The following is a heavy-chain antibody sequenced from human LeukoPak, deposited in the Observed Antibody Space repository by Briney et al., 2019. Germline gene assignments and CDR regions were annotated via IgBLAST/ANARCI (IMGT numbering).Heavy chain of an antibody. CDR1: GFIFSTYW. D-gene: IGHD1-26*01. CDR2: IKQDGSET. J-gene: IGHJ3*02. CDR3: ARDVLPYSGNYSATLGAGAFDI. V-gene: IGHV3-7*01. Sequence: GGSLRLSCAASGFIFSTYWMGWVRQAPGKGLECVANIKQDGSETHYVDSVKGRFTISRDNGRNSMYLQMNSLRAEDTAVYYCARDVLPYSGNYSATLGAGAFDIWGQGTMVTVSS.